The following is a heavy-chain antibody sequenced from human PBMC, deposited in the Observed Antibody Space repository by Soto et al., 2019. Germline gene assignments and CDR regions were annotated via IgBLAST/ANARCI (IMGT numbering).Heavy chain of an antibody. V-gene: IGHV4-4*02. CDR1: GGTIRSPDW. CDR3: ARGRGRYSSGWSWFDP. CDR2: IFQSGST. D-gene: IGHD6-19*01. Sequence: QVQLQESGPGLVEPSGTLSLTCGVSGGTIRSPDWWTWVRQPPGKGLEWIGEIFQSGSTNYTPSLESRATISVDKSKNQFSLTLTSVTAADTAVYFCARGRGRYSSGWSWFDPWGQGILVTVSS. J-gene: IGHJ5*02.